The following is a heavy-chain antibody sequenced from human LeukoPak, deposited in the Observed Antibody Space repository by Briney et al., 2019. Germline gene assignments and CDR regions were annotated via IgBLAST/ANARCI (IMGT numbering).Heavy chain of an antibody. Sequence: GSLRLSCVASGFTFSSYWMHWVRQVPGKGLVWVSHINGDGSSTSYADSVKGRFTISRDNAKNTLFLQMNSLRAEDTAVYYCARGGVSRPTLYDYWGQGTLVTVSS. D-gene: IGHD2-15*01. J-gene: IGHJ4*02. CDR1: GFTFSSYW. V-gene: IGHV3-74*01. CDR2: INGDGSST. CDR3: ARGGVSRPTLYDY.